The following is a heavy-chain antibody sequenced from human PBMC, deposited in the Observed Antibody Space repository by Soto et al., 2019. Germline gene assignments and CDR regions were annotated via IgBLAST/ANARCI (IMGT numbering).Heavy chain of an antibody. D-gene: IGHD3-3*01. CDR1: GFTFSSYS. CDR2: ISSISSTI. J-gene: IGHJ4*02. V-gene: IGHV3-48*01. Sequence: EVQLVESGGGLVQPGGSLRLSCAASGFTFSSYSMNWVRQAPGKGLEWVSYISSISSTIYYADSVKGRFTISRDNAKNSLYLQMXXXXXXXXXXXYXARFPPFGVVPGFDYWGQGTLVTVSS. CDR3: ARFPPFGVVPGFDY.